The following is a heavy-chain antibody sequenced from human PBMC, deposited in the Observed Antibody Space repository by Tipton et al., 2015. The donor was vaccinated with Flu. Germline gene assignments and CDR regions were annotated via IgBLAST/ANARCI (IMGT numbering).Heavy chain of an antibody. CDR1: GGSIRGYY. Sequence: TLSLTCTVSGGSIRGYYWNWIRLFPGKGLEWIGFVYYTGSTNYKSSLKSRVTISTDTSTNQVSLKMNSVIAADTAVYYCARGPPGPSIRAYYFDIWGQGALVTVSS. D-gene: IGHD2-21*01. CDR2: VYYTGST. J-gene: IGHJ4*02. V-gene: IGHV4-59*01. CDR3: ARGPPGPSIRAYYFDI.